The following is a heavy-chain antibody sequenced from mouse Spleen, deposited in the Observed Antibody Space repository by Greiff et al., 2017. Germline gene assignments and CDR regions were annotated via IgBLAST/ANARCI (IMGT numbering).Heavy chain of an antibody. CDR2: INPSTGYT. CDR3: APLDY. V-gene: IGHV1-7*01. Sequence: VQGVESGAELAKPGASVKMSCKASGYTFTSYWMHWVKQRPGQGLEWIGYINPSTGYTEYNQKFKDKATLTADKSSSTAYMQLSSLTSEDSAVYYCAPLDYWGQGTTLTVSS. J-gene: IGHJ2*01. CDR1: GYTFTSYW.